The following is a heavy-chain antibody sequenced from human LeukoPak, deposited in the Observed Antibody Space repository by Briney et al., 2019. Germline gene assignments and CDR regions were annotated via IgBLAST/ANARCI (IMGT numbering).Heavy chain of an antibody. J-gene: IGHJ4*02. CDR3: ARGHGSGSYDY. CDR2: IGGGGSPT. V-gene: IGHV3-23*01. CDR1: GFIFTNYA. Sequence: GGSLRLSCAASGFIFTNYAMNWVRQAPGKGLEWVSVIGGGGSPTFYADSVKGRFTMSRDNSKNTLYLQMTSLGAEDTAVYYCARGHGSGSYDYWGQGTLVTVSS. D-gene: IGHD3-10*01.